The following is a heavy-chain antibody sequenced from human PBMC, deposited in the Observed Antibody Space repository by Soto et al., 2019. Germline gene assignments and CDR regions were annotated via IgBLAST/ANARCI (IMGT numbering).Heavy chain of an antibody. V-gene: IGHV1-2*02. CDR2: ISPKSGGT. J-gene: IGHJ4*02. CDR1: GYSFIDYY. D-gene: IGHD3-9*01. CDR3: ARPQGYISDWYYFDL. Sequence: ASVKVSCKASGYSFIDYYIHWVRQAPGQGFEWMGRISPKSGGTNYAQKFEGRVTMTWDTSLNTAYMELSSLISDDTAVYYCARPQGYISDWYYFDLWGQGTLVTVSS.